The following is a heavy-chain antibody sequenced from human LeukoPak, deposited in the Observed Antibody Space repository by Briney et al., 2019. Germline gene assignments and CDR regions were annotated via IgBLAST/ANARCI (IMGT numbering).Heavy chain of an antibody. D-gene: IGHD4-17*01. CDR2: VRIKANGCTT. J-gene: IGHJ4*02. CDR1: GFTFSDHY. V-gene: IGHV3-72*01. CDR3: ARGGPNGDPDY. Sequence: PGGSLRLSCAASGFTFSDHYMDWVRQAPGKGLEWVGRVRIKANGCTTEYAASVKGRFTISRDDSKNSLYLQMNSLETEDTAVYYCARGGPNGDPDYWGQGTLVTVSS.